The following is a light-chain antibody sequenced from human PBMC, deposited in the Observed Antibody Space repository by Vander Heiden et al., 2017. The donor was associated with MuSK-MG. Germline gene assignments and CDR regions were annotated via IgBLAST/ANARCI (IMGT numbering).Light chain of an antibody. CDR2: DVP. CDR1: NFDIGGSNS. J-gene: IGLJ2*01. CDR3: SSYSSTTTLV. V-gene: IGLV2-14*03. Sequence: QSALTQSASVSGSPGQSITISCSGTNFDIGGSNSVSWYQQHPQKAPKLLISDVPAPPSGISDRFSGSKSGNTASLTISGLQAEDEADYYCSSYSSTTTLVFGGGTRLTVL.